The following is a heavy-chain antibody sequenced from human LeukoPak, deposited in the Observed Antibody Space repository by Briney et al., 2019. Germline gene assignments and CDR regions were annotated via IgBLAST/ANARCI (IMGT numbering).Heavy chain of an antibody. J-gene: IGHJ4*02. CDR1: GLTVSKNY. CDR2: IYSGGST. V-gene: IGHV3-53*01. CDR3: AKGDAYCGGDCYPD. D-gene: IGHD2-21*02. Sequence: GGSLRLSCAASGLTVSKNYMSWVRQAPGKGLESVSVIYSGGSTYYADSVRGRFTISRDTSKNTLYLQMNSLRAEDTAVYYCAKGDAYCGGDCYPDWGQGTLVTVSS.